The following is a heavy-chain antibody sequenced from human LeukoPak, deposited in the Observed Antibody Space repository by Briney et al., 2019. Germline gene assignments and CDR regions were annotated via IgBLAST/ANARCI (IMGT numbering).Heavy chain of an antibody. CDR3: AKPTGGAFDI. J-gene: IGHJ3*02. CDR2: ISGSGGST. V-gene: IGHV3-23*01. Sequence: GGSLRLSCAASGFTFSSYAMSWVRQAPGKGLEWVSVISGSGGSTDYADSVKGRFTISRDNSKNTLYGKMNSLRAEDTAVYYCAKPTGGAFDIWGQGTMVTVSS. CDR1: GFTFSSYA.